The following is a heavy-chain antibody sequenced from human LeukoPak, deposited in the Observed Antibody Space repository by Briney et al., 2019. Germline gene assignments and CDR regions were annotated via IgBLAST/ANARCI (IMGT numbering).Heavy chain of an antibody. CDR1: GGSFSGYY. D-gene: IGHD6-13*01. CDR2: INHSGST. Sequence: PSETLSLTCDVYGGSFSGYYWSCIRQPPEKWLEWIGEINHSGSTNYNPSLKSRVTISVDTSKNQFSLKLSSVTAADTAVYYCARGIAAWFDPWGQGTLVTVSS. V-gene: IGHV4-34*01. J-gene: IGHJ5*02. CDR3: ARGIAAWFDP.